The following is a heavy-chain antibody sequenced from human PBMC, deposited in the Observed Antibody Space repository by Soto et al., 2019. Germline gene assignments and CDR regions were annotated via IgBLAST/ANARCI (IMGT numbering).Heavy chain of an antibody. Sequence: QVQLQESGPGLVKPSETLSLTCTVSGASISSGGNYWTWIRQLPGKGLEWIGYIYDSGNTHYTPSLQSRFSISVDTSKKQCSLNLRSVTAADTAGYYCARDPGRDGYKGAGDSWGQGTLVNVSS. J-gene: IGHJ4*02. CDR3: ARDPGRDGYKGAGDS. CDR1: GASISSGGNY. D-gene: IGHD1-1*01. V-gene: IGHV4-31*03. CDR2: IYDSGNT.